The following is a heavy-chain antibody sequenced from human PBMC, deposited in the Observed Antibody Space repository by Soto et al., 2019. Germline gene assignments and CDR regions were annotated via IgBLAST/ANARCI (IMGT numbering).Heavy chain of an antibody. CDR3: AKDISGSGSPAFDY. CDR2: ISWNSGSI. Sequence: GGSLRLSCAASGFTFDDYAMHWVRQAPGKGLEWVSGISWNSGSIGYADSVKGRFTISRDNAKNSLYLQMNSLRAEDTALYYCAKDISGSGSPAFDYWGQGTLVTVSS. J-gene: IGHJ4*02. D-gene: IGHD6-19*01. CDR1: GFTFDDYA. V-gene: IGHV3-9*01.